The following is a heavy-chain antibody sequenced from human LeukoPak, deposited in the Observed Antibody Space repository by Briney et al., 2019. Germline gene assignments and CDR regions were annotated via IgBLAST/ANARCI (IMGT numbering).Heavy chain of an antibody. CDR1: GFTVSSNY. J-gene: IGHJ5*02. D-gene: IGHD6-13*01. V-gene: IGHV3-66*01. CDR3: ARDIIAAGGNWLDP. CDR2: IYSGGST. Sequence: GGSLRLSCAASGFTVSSNYMSWARQAPGKGLEWVSVIYSGGSTYYADSVKGRFTISRDNAKNSLYLQMNSLRAEDTAVYYCARDIIAAGGNWLDPWGQGTLVTVSS.